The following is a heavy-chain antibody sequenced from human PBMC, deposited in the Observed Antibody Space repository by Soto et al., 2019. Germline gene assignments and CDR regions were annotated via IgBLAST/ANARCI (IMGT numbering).Heavy chain of an antibody. V-gene: IGHV3-23*01. CDR3: AKGRSDLRIFER. CDR2: ISGGGGNT. Sequence: EVQLLESGGGRVQPGGSLRLSCAASGFSFSSVAMNWVRQAPGKGLGWVSFISGGGGNTDYADSVKGRVRVSRYKSRSTLILEMNSLRVEDTGIYFCAKGRSDLRIFERWGQGALVTVS. CDR1: GFSFSSVA. J-gene: IGHJ4*02. D-gene: IGHD3-3*02.